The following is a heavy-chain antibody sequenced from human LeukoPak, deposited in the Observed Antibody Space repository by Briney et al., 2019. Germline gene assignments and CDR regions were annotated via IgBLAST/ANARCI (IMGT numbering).Heavy chain of an antibody. D-gene: IGHD4-17*01. CDR3: ARRYGDYGGSFDY. Sequence: SETLSLTCTVSGGSINSYYWSWIRQPPGKGLEWIGYIYYSGSTNYNPSLKSRVTISVDTSKNQFSLRLSSVTAADTAVYYCARRYGDYGGSFDYWGQGTLVTVSS. CDR1: GGSINSYY. J-gene: IGHJ4*02. CDR2: IYYSGST. V-gene: IGHV4-59*08.